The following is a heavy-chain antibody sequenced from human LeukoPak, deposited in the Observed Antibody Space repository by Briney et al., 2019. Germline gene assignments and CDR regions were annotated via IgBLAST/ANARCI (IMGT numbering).Heavy chain of an antibody. V-gene: IGHV3-9*01. CDR2: ISWNSGSI. CDR1: GFTFDDYA. D-gene: IGHD2-21*02. CDR3: ARGRGLNFVVVPAIFDY. J-gene: IGHJ4*02. Sequence: GGSLRPSCAASGFTFDDYAMHWVRPAPGKGLEWVAGISWNSGSIGYADSVKGRFTISRDNGKNSLYLQMNSLRAEDTAFYYCARGRGLNFVVVPAIFDYWGQGTLVTVSS.